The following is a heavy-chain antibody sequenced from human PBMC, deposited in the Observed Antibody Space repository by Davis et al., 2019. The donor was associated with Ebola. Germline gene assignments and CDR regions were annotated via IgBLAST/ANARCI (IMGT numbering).Heavy chain of an antibody. CDR3: AHSQASNWAAATPFDY. Sequence: SGPTLVKPTETLTLTCTVSGFSLSNARMGVSWIRQPPGKALEWLAHIFSNDEKSYSTSLKSRLTISKDTSKSQVVLTMTNMDPVDTATYYCAHSQASNWAAATPFDYWGQGTLVTVSS. CDR1: GFSLSNARMG. D-gene: IGHD2-15*01. J-gene: IGHJ4*02. V-gene: IGHV2-26*01. CDR2: IFSNDEK.